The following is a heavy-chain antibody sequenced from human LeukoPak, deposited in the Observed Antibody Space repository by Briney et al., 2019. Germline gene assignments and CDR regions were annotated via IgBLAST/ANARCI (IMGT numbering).Heavy chain of an antibody. Sequence: SETLSLTCAVYGGSFSSYYWSWIRQPAGKGLEWIGRIYSSGSTTYNPSLKSRVTMSVDTSKNQFSLKVTSVTAADTAVYYCARDSGTTGEVKFDPWGQGTLVTVSS. J-gene: IGHJ5*02. CDR2: IYSSGST. V-gene: IGHV4-59*10. CDR3: ARDSGTTGEVKFDP. D-gene: IGHD3-10*01. CDR1: GGSFSSYY.